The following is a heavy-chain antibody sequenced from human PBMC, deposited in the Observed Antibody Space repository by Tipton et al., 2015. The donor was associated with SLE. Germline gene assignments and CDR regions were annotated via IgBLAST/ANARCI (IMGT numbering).Heavy chain of an antibody. CDR1: GFTFSSYA. CDR3: ARAGRLGIDIDC. J-gene: IGHJ4*02. D-gene: IGHD7-27*01. Sequence: LRLSCAASGFTFSSYAMSWIRQPAGKGLEWIGRIYTSGSTNYNPSLKSRVTMSVDTSKNQFSLKLSSVTAADTAVYYCARAGRLGIDIDCWGQGTLVTVSS. CDR2: IYTSGST. V-gene: IGHV4-4*07.